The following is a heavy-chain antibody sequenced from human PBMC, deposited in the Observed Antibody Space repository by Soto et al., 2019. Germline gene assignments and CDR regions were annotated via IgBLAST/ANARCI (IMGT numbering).Heavy chain of an antibody. D-gene: IGHD3-3*01. CDR3: ARAIRPCYDDAEGYRVPYDV. CDR1: GYSFTTYW. Sequence: SLKISCRGSGYSFTTYWITWVRQMPEKGLEWMGRIDPTDSYTNYSPSFQGRVTISVDKSINTAYLEWRSLKASDTALYLYARAIRPCYDDAEGYRVPYDVWGQGRMGTVAS. CDR2: IDPTDSYT. V-gene: IGHV5-10-1*01. J-gene: IGHJ3*01.